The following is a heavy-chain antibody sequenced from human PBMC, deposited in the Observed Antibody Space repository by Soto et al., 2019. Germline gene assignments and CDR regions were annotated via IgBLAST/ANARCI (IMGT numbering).Heavy chain of an antibody. J-gene: IGHJ3*02. V-gene: IGHV4-30-4*01. CDR3: ARSAPKAPTFDI. CDR2: IYYSGST. Sequence: SETLSLTCTVSGVSISSGDYYWSWIRQTPGKGLEWIGYIYYSGSTYYNPSLKSRVTISVDTSKNQFSLKLSSVTAADTAVYYCARSAPKAPTFDIWGQGTMVTVSS. CDR1: GVSISSGDYY.